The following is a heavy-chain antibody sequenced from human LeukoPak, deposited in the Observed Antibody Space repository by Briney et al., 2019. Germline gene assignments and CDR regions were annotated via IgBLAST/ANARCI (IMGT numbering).Heavy chain of an antibody. D-gene: IGHD3-9*01. CDR1: GGPISNADYY. J-gene: IGHJ6*03. CDR2: IYYSGTA. Sequence: SETLSLTCTLSGGPISNADYYWSWIRQPPGKGLEWIGHIYYSGTAYYNPSLKSRVTLSVDTSKNQFSLKLTSVTASDTAVYYCTRATDYDILTGYPTIYYYYYMDVWGKGTTVTVSS. V-gene: IGHV4-30-4*08. CDR3: TRATDYDILTGYPTIYYYYYMDV.